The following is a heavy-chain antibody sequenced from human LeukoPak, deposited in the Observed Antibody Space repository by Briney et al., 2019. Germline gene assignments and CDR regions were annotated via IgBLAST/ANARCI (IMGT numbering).Heavy chain of an antibody. CDR3: AKDSRTGVSYGWGVGY. CDR1: GFIFDDYA. V-gene: IGHV3-43D*03. J-gene: IGHJ4*02. CDR2: ISWDGDRT. Sequence: GGSLRLSCAASGFIFDDYAMHWVRQPPGKGLEWVSLISWDGDRTYYSDSVKGRFTISRDNNKNSLYLQMNSLRAEDTALYYCAKDSRTGVSYGWGVGYWGQGTLVTVSS. D-gene: IGHD5-18*01.